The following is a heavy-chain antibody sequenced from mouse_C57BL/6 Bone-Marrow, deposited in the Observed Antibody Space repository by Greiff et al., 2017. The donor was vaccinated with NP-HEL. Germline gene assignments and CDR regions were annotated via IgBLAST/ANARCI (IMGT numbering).Heavy chain of an antibody. CDR3: ARQTTVVAHWYFDV. CDR2: ISNGGGST. Sequence: DVKLVESGGGLVQPGGSLKLSCAASGFTFSDYYMYWVRQTPEKRLEWVAYISNGGGSTYYPDTVKGRFTISRDNAKNTLYLQMSRLKSEDTAMYYCARQTTVVAHWYFDVWGTGTTVTVSS. V-gene: IGHV5-12*01. CDR1: GFTFSDYY. J-gene: IGHJ1*03. D-gene: IGHD1-1*01.